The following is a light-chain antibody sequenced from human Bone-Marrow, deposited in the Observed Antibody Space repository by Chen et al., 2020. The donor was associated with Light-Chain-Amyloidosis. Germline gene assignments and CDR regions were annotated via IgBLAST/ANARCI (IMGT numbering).Light chain of an antibody. J-gene: IGKJ2*01. CDR2: LGY. CDR1: QSLLHSNGYNY. V-gene: IGKV2-28*01. Sequence: DIVMTQSPLSLPVTPGEPASISCRSSQSLLHSNGYNYLDWYLQKPGQSPQLLIYLGYNRASGVPDRFSGSGSGTDFTLKISRVEAEDAGVYYCMQALQTPYTFGQGTKLEI. CDR3: MQALQTPYT.